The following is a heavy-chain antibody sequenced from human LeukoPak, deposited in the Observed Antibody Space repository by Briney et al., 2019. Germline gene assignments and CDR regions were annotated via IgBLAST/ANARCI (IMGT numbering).Heavy chain of an antibody. V-gene: IGHV1-18*01. D-gene: IGHD3-22*01. CDR3: ARDLRHYYDSDGYYYHFDY. Sequence: ASVRVSCKASGYTFTSYGISWVRQAPGQGLEWMGWISAFNGNTDYAQKFQDRVTLTIDTSTNTAYMELRGLTSDDTAVFYCARDLRHYYDSDGYYYHFDYWGQGTLVTVSS. CDR2: ISAFNGNT. CDR1: GYTFTSYG. J-gene: IGHJ4*02.